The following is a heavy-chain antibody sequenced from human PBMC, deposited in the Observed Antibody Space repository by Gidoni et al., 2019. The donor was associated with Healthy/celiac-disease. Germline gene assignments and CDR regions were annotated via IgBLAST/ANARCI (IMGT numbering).Heavy chain of an antibody. D-gene: IGHD3-22*01. CDR1: GGPFSSYA. V-gene: IGHV1-69*04. Sequence: QVQLVQSGAEVKQPGSSVKVSCKASGGPFSSYAISWVRQAPGQGLEWMGRIIPILGIANYAQKFQGRVTITADKSTSTAYMELSSLRSEDTAVYYCALPQPGSGYYRSGGDAFDIWGQGTMVTVSS. CDR3: ALPQPGSGYYRSGGDAFDI. CDR2: IIPILGIA. J-gene: IGHJ3*02.